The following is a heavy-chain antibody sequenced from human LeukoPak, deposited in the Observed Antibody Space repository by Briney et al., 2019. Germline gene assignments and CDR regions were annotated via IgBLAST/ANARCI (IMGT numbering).Heavy chain of an antibody. V-gene: IGHV1-3*01. J-gene: IGHJ5*02. Sequence: ASVKVSCKASGYTFTSYAMHWVRQAPGQRLEWMGWINAGNGNTKYSQKFQGRVTITRDTSASTAYMELSSLRSKDTAVYYCARVQYTYYYDSSGYYPWGQGTLVTVSS. D-gene: IGHD3-22*01. CDR1: GYTFTSYA. CDR3: ARVQYTYYYDSSGYYP. CDR2: INAGNGNT.